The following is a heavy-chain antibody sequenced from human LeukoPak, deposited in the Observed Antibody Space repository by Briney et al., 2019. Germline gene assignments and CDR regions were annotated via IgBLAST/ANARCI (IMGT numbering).Heavy chain of an antibody. J-gene: IGHJ6*02. CDR1: GYTFTSYG. CDR3: ARVWVNNEWLRFYYYYGMDV. V-gene: IGHV1-18*01. D-gene: IGHD5-12*01. CDR2: ISAYNGNT. Sequence: ASVKVSCKASGYTFTSYGISWVRQAPGQGLEWMGWISAYNGNTNYAQKLQGRVTMTTDTSTSTAYMELRSLRSEDTAVYYCARVWVNNEWLRFYYYYGMDVWGQGTTVTVSS.